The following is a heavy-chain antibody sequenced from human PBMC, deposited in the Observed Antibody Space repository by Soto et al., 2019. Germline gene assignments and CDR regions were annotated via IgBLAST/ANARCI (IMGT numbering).Heavy chain of an antibody. J-gene: IGHJ6*02. V-gene: IGHV1-69*13. CDR2: IIPIFGTA. CDR3: ARVRGTIFGVVDYHYYGMDV. CDR1: GGTFSSYA. Sequence: SVKVSCKASGGTFSSYAISWVRQAPGQGLEWMGGIIPIFGTANYAQKFQGRVTITEDESTSTAYMELSSLRSEDTAVYYCARVRGTIFGVVDYHYYGMDVWGQGTTATVSS. D-gene: IGHD3-3*01.